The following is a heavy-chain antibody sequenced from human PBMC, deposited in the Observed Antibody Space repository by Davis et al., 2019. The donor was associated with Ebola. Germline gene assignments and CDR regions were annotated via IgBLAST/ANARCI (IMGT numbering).Heavy chain of an antibody. Sequence: ASVPVPCKPSGYPFPSYYMHWVRQPPGQDLEWLGIINLPVGSPSYAQKFQGRVTMTRDTSTSTVYMELSILRSEDTAVYSCARGYEEQWLANFDYWGQGTLVTVSS. D-gene: IGHD6-19*01. J-gene: IGHJ4*02. V-gene: IGHV1-46*03. CDR3: ARGYEEQWLANFDY. CDR1: GYPFPSYY. CDR2: INLPVGSP.